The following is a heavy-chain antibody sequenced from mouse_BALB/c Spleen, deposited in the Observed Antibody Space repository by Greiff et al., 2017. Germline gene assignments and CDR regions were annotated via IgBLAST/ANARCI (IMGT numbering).Heavy chain of an antibody. Sequence: EVQVVESGGGLVKPGGSLKLSCAASGFTFSDYYMYWVRQTPEKRLEWVATISDGGSYTYYPDSVKGRFTISRDNAKNNLYLQMSSLKSEDTAMYYCAREAYYGNYGYFDYWGQGTTLTVSS. V-gene: IGHV5-4*02. CDR1: GFTFSDYY. D-gene: IGHD2-10*01. CDR3: AREAYYGNYGYFDY. CDR2: ISDGGSYT. J-gene: IGHJ2*01.